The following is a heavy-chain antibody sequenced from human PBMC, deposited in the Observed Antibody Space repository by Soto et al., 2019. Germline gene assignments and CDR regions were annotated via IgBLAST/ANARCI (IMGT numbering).Heavy chain of an antibody. CDR3: ATRGGGGGY. Sequence: EVQLVESGGGLIQPGGSLRLSCAVSGFTVSNNYMSWVRQAPGKGLEGVSVIYSGGYTAYGDSVKGRFTISRDNSKNKLYPQMKSLRADAGGVYDGATRGGGGGYWGQGTLVTVSS. D-gene: IGHD3-10*01. V-gene: IGHV3-53*01. CDR1: GFTVSNNY. J-gene: IGHJ4*02. CDR2: IYSGGYT.